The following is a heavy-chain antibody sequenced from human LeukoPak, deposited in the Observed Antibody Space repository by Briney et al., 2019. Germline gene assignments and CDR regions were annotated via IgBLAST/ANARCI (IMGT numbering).Heavy chain of an antibody. CDR3: AKGYSAWFFDY. CDR1: GFTFSSYA. V-gene: IGHV3-23*01. D-gene: IGHD6-19*01. CDR2: ILGSGGST. J-gene: IGHJ4*02. Sequence: GGSLRLSCAAAGFTFSSYAMSWVRQAPGKGLEWVSSILGSGGSTNYADSVKGRFTISRDNSKNTLFLEMNSLRAEDTAVYYCAKGYSAWFFDYWGQGTLVTVSS.